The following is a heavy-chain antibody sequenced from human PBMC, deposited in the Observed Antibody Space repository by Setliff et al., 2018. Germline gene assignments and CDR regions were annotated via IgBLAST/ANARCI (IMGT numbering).Heavy chain of an antibody. Sequence: SETLSLTCAAYGGTFSDYHWTWIRQSPEKGLEWIGEINHSGSTNYNPSLKGRATLSIDASKRQFSLKLTSVTAADTAVYYCARMSGFQYMDVWGKGTTVTVS. CDR3: ARMSGFQYMDV. V-gene: IGHV4-34*01. CDR2: INHSGST. CDR1: GGTFSDYH. J-gene: IGHJ6*03. D-gene: IGHD3-3*01.